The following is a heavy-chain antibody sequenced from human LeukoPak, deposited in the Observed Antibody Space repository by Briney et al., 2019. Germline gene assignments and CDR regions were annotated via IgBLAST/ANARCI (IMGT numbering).Heavy chain of an antibody. V-gene: IGHV3-53*01. CDR1: GFTVSSNY. CDR3: ARSKRNGFDI. CDR2: IYSGGST. J-gene: IGHJ3*02. Sequence: GGSLRLSCAASGFTVSSNYMSWVRQAPGKGLEWVSIIYSGGSTFYADSVKGRFTISRDNSKNTLYLQMNSLRAEDTAVYYCARSKRNGFDIWGQGTMVTVSS.